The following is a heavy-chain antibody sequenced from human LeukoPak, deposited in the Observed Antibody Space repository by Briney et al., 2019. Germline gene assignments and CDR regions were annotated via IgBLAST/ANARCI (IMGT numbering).Heavy chain of an antibody. Sequence: GGSLRLSCAASGITLSSYDMHWVRQAPGKALEWVAVISYDGSNKDYADSVKGRFTISRDNSKNPLDLQMNSLRAEDTAVYYCAKDRGVWAFDIWGQGTMVTVSS. CDR1: GITLSSYD. D-gene: IGHD3-10*01. V-gene: IGHV3-30-3*01. CDR2: ISYDGSNK. J-gene: IGHJ3*02. CDR3: AKDRGVWAFDI.